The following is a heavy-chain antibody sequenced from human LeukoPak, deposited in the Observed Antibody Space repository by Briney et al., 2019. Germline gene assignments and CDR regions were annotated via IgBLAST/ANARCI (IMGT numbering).Heavy chain of an antibody. J-gene: IGHJ3*02. CDR3: ARADPKIVGATPGAFDI. D-gene: IGHD1-26*01. V-gene: IGHV2-5*02. CDR1: GFSLSTSGAG. CDR2: IYWDDDK. Sequence: SGPTLVNPTQTLTLTCTFSGFSLSTSGAGVGWIRQPPGKALEWLALIYWDDDKRYSPSLKSRLTITKDTSKNQVVLTMTNMDPVDTATYYCARADPKIVGATPGAFDIWGQGTMVTVSS.